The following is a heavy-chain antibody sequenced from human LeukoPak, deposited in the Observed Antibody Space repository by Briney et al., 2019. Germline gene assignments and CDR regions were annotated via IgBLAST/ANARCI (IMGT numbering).Heavy chain of an antibody. CDR1: GGTFSSYA. J-gene: IGHJ6*02. V-gene: IGHV1-69*04. CDR3: AGGVGEYSSSWYNVYYYGMDV. Sequence: SVKVSCKASGGTFSSYAISWVRQAPGQGLEWMGRIIPIFGIANYAQKFQGRVTITADKSTSTAYMELSSLRSEDTAVYYCAGGVGEYSSSWYNVYYYGMDVWGQGTMVTVSS. D-gene: IGHD6-13*01. CDR2: IIPIFGIA.